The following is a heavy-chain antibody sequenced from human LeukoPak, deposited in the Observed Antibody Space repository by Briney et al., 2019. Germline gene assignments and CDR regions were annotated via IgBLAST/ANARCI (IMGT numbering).Heavy chain of an antibody. CDR3: VRDGVNTLSWELGAFDI. CDR2: IKQAASEK. D-gene: IGHD1-26*01. CDR1: GFTFSSYW. Sequence: GGALRLSCAASGFTFSSYWMSWVRQAPGKGLGWVSNIKQAASEKYYVDSVTRRFTLTRDNAKNSLYLQMNSLRAEDTAVYYCVRDGVNTLSWELGAFDIWGQGTMVTVSS. J-gene: IGHJ3*02. V-gene: IGHV3-7*01.